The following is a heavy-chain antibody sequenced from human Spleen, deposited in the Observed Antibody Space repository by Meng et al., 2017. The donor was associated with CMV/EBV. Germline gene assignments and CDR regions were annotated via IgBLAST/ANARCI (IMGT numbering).Heavy chain of an antibody. J-gene: IGHJ3*02. CDR1: GFSCRDYL. Sequence: ASGFSCRDYLIDWMRQAPGKELEWVSYISNRGTNINYADSVEGRFSISRDNAKNSLYLQMNSLRAEDTAVYYCATRLIGAPGPFDIWGQGTTVTVSS. V-gene: IGHV3-11*01. CDR2: ISNRGTNI. CDR3: ATRLIGAPGPFDI.